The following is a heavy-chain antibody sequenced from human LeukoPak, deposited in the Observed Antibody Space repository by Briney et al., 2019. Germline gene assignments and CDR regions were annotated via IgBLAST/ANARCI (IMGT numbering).Heavy chain of an antibody. Sequence: GESLKISCKGSGYSFTSYWIGWVRQMPGKGLEWMGIIYPGDSDTRYSRSFQGQVTISADKSISTAYLQWSSLKASDTAMYYCASSSSGSYEWTWCDPWGQRTLVTVSS. V-gene: IGHV5-51*01. D-gene: IGHD1-26*01. CDR1: GYSFTSYW. CDR3: ASSSSGSYEWTWCDP. CDR2: IYPGDSDT. J-gene: IGHJ5*02.